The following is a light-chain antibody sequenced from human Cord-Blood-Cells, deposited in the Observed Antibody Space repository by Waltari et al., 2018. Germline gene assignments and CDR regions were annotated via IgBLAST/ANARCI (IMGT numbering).Light chain of an antibody. V-gene: IGKV3-11*01. Sequence: IVLTQSPATLSLSSGEIATLSCTASQSVSSYLAWYQQKPGEAPRLRSYDASNRATGIPARCSGSGSGTDFTLTISGLEPEAFAFYDGQRRSNWPPWTFAQGTKLEIK. CDR3: QRRSNWPPWT. CDR1: QSVSSY. CDR2: DAS. J-gene: IGKJ1*01.